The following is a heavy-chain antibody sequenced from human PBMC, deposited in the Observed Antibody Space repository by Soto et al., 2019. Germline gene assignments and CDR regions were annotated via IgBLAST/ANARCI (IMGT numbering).Heavy chain of an antibody. CDR2: IYHTGTT. V-gene: IGHV4-30-4*01. CDR3: ASVMAAMQNWLDP. J-gene: IGHJ5*02. D-gene: IGHD2-2*01. Sequence: QVQLQESGPGLVKPSQTLSLTCTVSGGSISNVGYFWSWIRQPPRKGVEWIGFIYHTGTTYYNSSLRSRVSISIDTSKSQFSLKLNSVTAADTAVYYCASVMAAMQNWLDPWGQGTLVTVSP. CDR1: GGSISNVGYF.